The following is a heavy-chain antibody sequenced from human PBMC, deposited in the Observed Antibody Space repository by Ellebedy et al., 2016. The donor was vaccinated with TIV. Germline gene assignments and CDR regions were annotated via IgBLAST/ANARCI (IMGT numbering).Heavy chain of an antibody. CDR2: IYSGGST. D-gene: IGHD3-22*01. CDR3: ARGPYYSEPSAPYAHY. V-gene: IGHV3-66*01. CDR1: GLTVSEHY. J-gene: IGHJ4*02. Sequence: GESLKISXAVSGLTVSEHYMRWVRQAPGKGLEWVSLIYSGGSTYYADSVKGRFTISRDNAKSTLYLQMNSLGAEDTAVYYCARGPYYSEPSAPYAHYWGQGTLVTVSS.